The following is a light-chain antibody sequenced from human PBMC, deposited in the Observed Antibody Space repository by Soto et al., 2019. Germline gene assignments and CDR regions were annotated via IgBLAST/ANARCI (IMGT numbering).Light chain of an antibody. CDR1: QSVSSSY. CDR3: QQYGSSPIT. J-gene: IGKJ5*01. V-gene: IGKV3-20*01. CDR2: GAS. Sequence: EIVLTQSPGTLSLSPGERATLSCRASQSVSSSYLAWYQQKPGQAPRLLIYGASSRATGIPDRFSCSGSGTDLTLTISRLEPEDVAVYYCQQYGSSPITFGQGTRLEIK.